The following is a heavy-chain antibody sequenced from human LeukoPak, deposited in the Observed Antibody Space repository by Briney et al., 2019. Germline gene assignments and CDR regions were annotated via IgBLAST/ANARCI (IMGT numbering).Heavy chain of an antibody. Sequence: SETLSLTRTVSGGSISSYYWNWMRQPPGKGLEWVGNVFYSGRTDYNPSLKSRVTISLDTTKNQFSLRLSSVTAADTAVYYCARDSGSGLYLKYSGQGTLVTASS. D-gene: IGHD6-19*01. V-gene: IGHV4-59*01. CDR2: VFYSGRT. CDR3: ARDSGSGLYLKY. J-gene: IGHJ4*02. CDR1: GGSISSYY.